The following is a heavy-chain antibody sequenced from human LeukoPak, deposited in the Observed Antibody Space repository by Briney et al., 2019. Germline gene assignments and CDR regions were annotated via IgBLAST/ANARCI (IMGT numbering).Heavy chain of an antibody. CDR2: IIPIFGTA. CDR3: AKDHGSWPYYLDY. V-gene: IGHV1-69*05. J-gene: IGHJ4*02. D-gene: IGHD6-13*01. CDR1: GGTFSSYA. Sequence: SVKVSCKASGGTFSSYAISWVRQAPGQGLEWMGGIIPIFGTANYAQKFQGRVTITTDESTSTAYMELSSLRSEDTAVYYCAKDHGSWPYYLDYWGQGTLVTVSS.